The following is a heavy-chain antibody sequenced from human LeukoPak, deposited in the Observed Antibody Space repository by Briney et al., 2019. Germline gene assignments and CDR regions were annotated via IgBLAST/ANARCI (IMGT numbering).Heavy chain of an antibody. D-gene: IGHD4-17*01. CDR3: VLSYVTTMTTSDY. CDR1: GGSFNSYY. CDR2: ISHTGTT. V-gene: IGHV4-34*01. Sequence: SETLSLTCAVYGGSFNSYYWNWIRQPPGKGLEWIVEISHTGTTKYNPSLKSRVTISVDTSKKYFSLNLSSVTAADTAIYYCVLSYVTTMTTSDYWGQGTLVTVSS. J-gene: IGHJ4*02.